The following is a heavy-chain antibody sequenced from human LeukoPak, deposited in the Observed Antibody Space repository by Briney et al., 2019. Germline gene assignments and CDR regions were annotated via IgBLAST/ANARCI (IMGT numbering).Heavy chain of an antibody. V-gene: IGHV3-23*01. D-gene: IGHD5-24*01. CDR1: GFTFSSHG. CDR3: AKDDRWLQFCC. Sequence: GGSLRLSCAASGFTFSSHGMNWVRQAPGKGLEWVSGIIPSGHTTYYADSVRGRFTISGDNSRNTLYLQMNSLRAEDTAVYYCAKDDRWLQFCCWGQGTLVTVSS. J-gene: IGHJ4*02. CDR2: IIPSGHTT.